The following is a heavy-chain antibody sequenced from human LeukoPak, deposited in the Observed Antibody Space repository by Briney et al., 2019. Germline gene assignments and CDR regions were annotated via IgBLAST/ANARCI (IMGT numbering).Heavy chain of an antibody. CDR3: ARELLGEGPDAFDV. CDR2: IWHDGATK. Sequence: AGGSLRLSCKTSGFIFSNYAMHWVRQAPGKGLDWVAMIWHDGATKFYADSVKGRFTISRDNSKDTLYLQMDSLRAEDTAVFYCARELLGEGPDAFDVWGQGTIVTVSS. V-gene: IGHV3-33*01. D-gene: IGHD3-16*01. CDR1: GFIFSNYA. J-gene: IGHJ3*01.